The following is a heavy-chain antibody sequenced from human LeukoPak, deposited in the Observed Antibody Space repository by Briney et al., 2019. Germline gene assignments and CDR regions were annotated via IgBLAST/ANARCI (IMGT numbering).Heavy chain of an antibody. D-gene: IGHD6-6*01. Sequence: ASVKVSCKASGYTFTSYGISWVRQAPGQGLEWMGWISAYNGNTNYAQKLQGRVTMTTDTSTSTAYMELRSLRSDDTAAYYCARDGGLEYSSSWGDYWGQGTLVTVSS. CDR1: GYTFTSYG. J-gene: IGHJ4*02. CDR3: ARDGGLEYSSSWGDY. V-gene: IGHV1-18*01. CDR2: ISAYNGNT.